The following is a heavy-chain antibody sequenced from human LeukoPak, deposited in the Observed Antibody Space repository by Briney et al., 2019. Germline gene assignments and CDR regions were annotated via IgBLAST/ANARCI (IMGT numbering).Heavy chain of an antibody. J-gene: IGHJ3*02. CDR3: ARGRTGIAAAGKRADDAFDI. V-gene: IGHV3-21*01. D-gene: IGHD6-13*01. CDR2: ISSSSYI. CDR1: GFTFGSYS. Sequence: GGSLRLSCAASGFTFGSYSMNWVRQAPGKGLEWVSSISSSSYIYYADSVKGRFTISRDNAKNSLYLQMNSLRAEDTAVYYCARGRTGIAAAGKRADDAFDIWGQGTMITVSS.